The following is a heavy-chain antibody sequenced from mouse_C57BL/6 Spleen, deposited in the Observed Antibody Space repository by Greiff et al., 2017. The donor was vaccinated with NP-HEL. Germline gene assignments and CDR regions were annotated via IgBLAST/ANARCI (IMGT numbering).Heavy chain of an antibody. Sequence: VQLQQPGTELVKPGASVKLSCKASGYTFTSYWMHWVKQRPGQGLEWIGNINPSNGGTNYNEKFKSKATLTVDKSSSTAYMQLSSLTSEDSAVYYCAREGYYCSSYPEYFDVWGTGTTVTVSS. CDR3: AREGYYCSSYPEYFDV. CDR2: INPSNGGT. CDR1: GYTFTSYW. J-gene: IGHJ1*03. D-gene: IGHD1-1*01. V-gene: IGHV1-53*01.